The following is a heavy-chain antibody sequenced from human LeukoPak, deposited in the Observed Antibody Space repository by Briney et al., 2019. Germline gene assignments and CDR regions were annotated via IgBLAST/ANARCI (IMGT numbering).Heavy chain of an antibody. CDR1: GFTFSSYA. CDR2: ISGSGGST. J-gene: IGHJ4*02. Sequence: GGSLRLSCAASGFTFSSYAMSWVRQAPGKGPEWVSAISGSGGSTYYADSVKGRFTISRDNSKNTLYLQMNSLRAEDTAVYYCARDSGSGSYLSYWGQGTLVTVSS. V-gene: IGHV3-23*01. D-gene: IGHD3-10*01. CDR3: ARDSGSGSYLSY.